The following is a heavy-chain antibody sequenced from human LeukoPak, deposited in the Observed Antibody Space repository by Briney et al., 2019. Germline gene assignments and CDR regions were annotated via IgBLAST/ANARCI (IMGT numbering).Heavy chain of an antibody. CDR1: DGSLSGYY. V-gene: IGHV4-34*01. CDR2: INHSGSA. CDR3: ARKKNYDYVSGSFRYSGGFDY. D-gene: IGHD3-16*02. Sequence: SETLSLTCAVYDGSLSGYYCSWIRQPPWKGLEWIGEINHSGSANYNPSLKSRVTIFLDTSKNQFSLNLSSVTAADTAVYYCARKKNYDYVSGSFRYSGGFDYWGRGTLVTVSS. J-gene: IGHJ4*02.